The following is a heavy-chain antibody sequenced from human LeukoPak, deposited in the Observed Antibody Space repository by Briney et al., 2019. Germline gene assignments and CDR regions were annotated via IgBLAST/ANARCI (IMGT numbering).Heavy chain of an antibody. V-gene: IGHV4-61*02. CDR2: IYTSGST. D-gene: IGHD5-12*01. Sequence: SETLSLTCTDSGGSISSGSYYWSWIRQPAGKGLEWIGRIYTSGSTNYNPSLKSRVTISVDTSKNQFSLKLSSVTAAGTAVYYCARVTGYDWESSYDYWGQGTLVTVSS. J-gene: IGHJ4*02. CDR1: GGSISSGSYY. CDR3: ARVTGYDWESSYDY.